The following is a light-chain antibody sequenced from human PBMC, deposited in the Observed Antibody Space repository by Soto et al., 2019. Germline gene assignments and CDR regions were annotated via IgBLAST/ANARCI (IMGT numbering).Light chain of an antibody. CDR1: SSDVGGYNL. V-gene: IGLV2-14*03. CDR2: DVT. J-gene: IGLJ3*02. CDR3: NSYTSSGAVV. Sequence: QSALTQPASVSGSPGQSITISCTGTSSDVGGYNLVSWYQQHPGNAPKLIIYDVTSRPSGVSNRFSGSKSGNAASLTISGLQAEDEALYYCNSYTSSGAVVFGGGTKVTVL.